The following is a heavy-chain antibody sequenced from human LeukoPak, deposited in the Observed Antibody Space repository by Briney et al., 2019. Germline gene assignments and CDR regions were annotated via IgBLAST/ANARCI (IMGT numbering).Heavy chain of an antibody. J-gene: IGHJ2*01. CDR2: ISGFISTI. CDR1: GFTFSTYS. V-gene: IGHV3-48*02. Sequence: GGSLRLSCAASGFTFSTYSMNWVRQAPGRGLEWISYISGFISTIYYALSVKGRFTISRDNGKNSLYLQMNSLRDEDTALYYCTRDAETAGTYWYFDLWGRGTLVTVSS. D-gene: IGHD6-13*01. CDR3: TRDAETAGTYWYFDL.